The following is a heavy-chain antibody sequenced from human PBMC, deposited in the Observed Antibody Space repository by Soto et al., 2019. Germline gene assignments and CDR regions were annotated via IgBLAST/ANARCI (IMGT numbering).Heavy chain of an antibody. CDR3: ARSGGFSYQYGLDV. V-gene: IGHV3-33*01. D-gene: IGHD2-2*01. J-gene: IGHJ6*02. CDR2: IWNDGRNK. Sequence: QVQLVESGGGVVQPGRSLRLSCAASGFTFRSYGMDWVRQAPGKGLEWVALIWNDGRNKYYADSVKGRFTISRDNSKNTLYLQMDSLRAEDTAVYYCARSGGFSYQYGLDVWGQGTTVTVSS. CDR1: GFTFRSYG.